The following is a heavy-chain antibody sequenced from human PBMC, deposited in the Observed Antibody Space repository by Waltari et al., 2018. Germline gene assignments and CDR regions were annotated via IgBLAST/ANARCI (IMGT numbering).Heavy chain of an antibody. CDR2: INQDGSGE. Sequence: EVQLVESGGGLVQPGGSLRLSCAASGFTFSNFWMRWARQAPGKGLEWVANINQDGSGEYYVDSVKGRFTISRDNAKNSLYLQMNSLRVEDTAVYYCQRGDYWGQGTLVTVSS. V-gene: IGHV3-7*04. CDR3: QRGDY. CDR1: GFTFSNFW. J-gene: IGHJ4*02.